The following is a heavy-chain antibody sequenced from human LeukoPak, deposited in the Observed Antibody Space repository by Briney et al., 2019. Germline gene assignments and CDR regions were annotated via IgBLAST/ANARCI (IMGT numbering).Heavy chain of an antibody. CDR3: ARDSTFSGVYYMDV. CDR1: GFTFSTYK. CDR2: ISSSGSTI. Sequence: GGSLRLSCAASGFTFSTYKLNWVRQAPGQGLEWVLYISSSGSTIYYADPVRGRFTMSRATGKNSMYLRSMSLRAEDTAVYYCARDSTFSGVYYMDVWGKGATVTVSS. V-gene: IGHV3-48*03. D-gene: IGHD2/OR15-2a*01. J-gene: IGHJ6*03.